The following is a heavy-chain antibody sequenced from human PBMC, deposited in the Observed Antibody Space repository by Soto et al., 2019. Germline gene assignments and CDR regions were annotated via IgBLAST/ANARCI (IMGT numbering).Heavy chain of an antibody. CDR1: GFTFSKYW. D-gene: IGHD5-18*01. CDR2: IKGDESTT. V-gene: IGHV3-74*01. CDR3: ARGGYGLWLNDY. J-gene: IGHJ4*02. Sequence: EVQLVESGGGLVQPGGSLRLSCAASGFTFSKYWIHWVRQAPGKGLVWVSRIKGDESTTNYADSVKGRFTISRDNANDVVFLHMNTMTADDTAVYCCARGGYGLWLNDYWGQGTLVTVSS.